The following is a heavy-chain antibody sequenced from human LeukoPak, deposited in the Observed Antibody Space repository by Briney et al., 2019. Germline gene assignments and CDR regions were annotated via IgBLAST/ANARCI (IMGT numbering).Heavy chain of an antibody. D-gene: IGHD2-8*01. Sequence: RASVKVSCKASGYTFTSYGISWVRQAPGQGLEWMGWISAYNGNTNYAQKLQGRVTMTTDTSTSTAYMELRSLRSDDTAVYYCARDRIVLMVYATLDYWGQGTLVTVSS. CDR2: ISAYNGNT. V-gene: IGHV1-18*01. CDR1: GYTFTSYG. CDR3: ARDRIVLMVYATLDY. J-gene: IGHJ4*02.